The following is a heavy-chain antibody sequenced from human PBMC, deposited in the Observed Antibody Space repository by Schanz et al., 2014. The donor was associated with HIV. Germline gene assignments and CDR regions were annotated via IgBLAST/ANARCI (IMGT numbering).Heavy chain of an antibody. CDR2: VKPNDGAT. Sequence: QVQLVQSGAELKKPGASVRVSCKASGYSFTDYFIHWVRQAPGQGLQWMGWVKPNDGATYYAQKFKGRVAMTRDTSITTASMELSRLRSDDTAIYFCARNRYNLLPFDFWGQGTLVTVSS. J-gene: IGHJ4*02. V-gene: IGHV1-2*02. CDR3: ARNRYNLLPFDF. D-gene: IGHD2-2*01. CDR1: GYSFTDYF.